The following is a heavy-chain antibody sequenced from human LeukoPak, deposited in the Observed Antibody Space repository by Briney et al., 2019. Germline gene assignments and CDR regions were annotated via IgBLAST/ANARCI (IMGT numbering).Heavy chain of an antibody. CDR2: IKEDGNDK. J-gene: IGHJ5*01. CDR1: GVTFSSYW. Sequence: GGSLRLSCAASGVTFSSYWMACVRQAPGKRLEWVANIKEDGNDKYYVDSVKGRFTISRDNAKNSLYLQMNRLRAEDTAVYYWARDTGYNCFDSWGQGTLVTVSS. V-gene: IGHV3-7*04. CDR3: ARDTGYNCFDS. D-gene: IGHD3-10*01.